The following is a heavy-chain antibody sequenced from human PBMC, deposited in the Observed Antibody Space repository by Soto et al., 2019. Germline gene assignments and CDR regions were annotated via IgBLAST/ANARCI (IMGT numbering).Heavy chain of an antibody. V-gene: IGHV1-69*13. CDR3: ARAKDIVVVPAAPYYYGMDV. CDR2: IIPIFGTA. CDR1: GGTFSSYA. J-gene: IGHJ6*02. D-gene: IGHD2-2*01. Sequence: SVTVSCQASGGTFSSYAIIWVRQAPGQGLEWMGGIIPIFGTANYAQKFQGRVTITADESTSTAYMELSSLRSEDTAVYYCARAKDIVVVPAAPYYYGMDVWGQGTTVTV.